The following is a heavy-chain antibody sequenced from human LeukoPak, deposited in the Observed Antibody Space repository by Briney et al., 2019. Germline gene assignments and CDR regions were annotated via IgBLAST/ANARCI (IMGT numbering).Heavy chain of an antibody. D-gene: IGHD6-13*01. Sequence: GGTLRLSCAASGFSVSTYGMSWVRQAPRKALNWVSTISGSGGRTSYPDSVKGRFTIPRDNSKNTLYLQMNSLRAEDTAVYYCAIAAAEREVWGQGTLVTVSS. CDR1: GFSVSTYG. CDR3: AIAAAEREV. CDR2: ISGSGGRT. J-gene: IGHJ4*02. V-gene: IGHV3-23*01.